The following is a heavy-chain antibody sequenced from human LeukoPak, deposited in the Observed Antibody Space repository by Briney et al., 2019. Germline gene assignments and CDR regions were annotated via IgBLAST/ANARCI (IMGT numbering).Heavy chain of an antibody. Sequence: SETLSLTCTVSGGSISSYYWSWIRQPAGKGLEWIGRIYTSGNTNYNPSLKSRVTMSVDTSKNQFFLKLSSVTAADTAGYYCARYHGVVRGVNVHAFDIWGQGTMVTVSS. J-gene: IGHJ3*02. CDR1: GGSISSYY. CDR2: IYTSGNT. CDR3: ARYHGVVRGVNVHAFDI. V-gene: IGHV4-4*07. D-gene: IGHD3-10*01.